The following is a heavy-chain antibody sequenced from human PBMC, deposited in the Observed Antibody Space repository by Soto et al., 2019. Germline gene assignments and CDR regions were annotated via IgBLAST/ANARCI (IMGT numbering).Heavy chain of an antibody. CDR1: GGSFSGCY. J-gene: IGHJ5*02. D-gene: IGHD2-21*01. CDR3: ARLHNTVNIVTKIARSTFWFDP. Sequence: SETLSLTCAVYGGSFSGCYWSWIRQPPGKGPEWIGEVNHSGSTNYNPSLKSRVTISVDTSKNQFSLKVSSLTAADTAVYNCARLHNTVNIVTKIARSTFWFDPWGQGTLVTVSS. V-gene: IGHV4-34*01. CDR2: VNHSGST.